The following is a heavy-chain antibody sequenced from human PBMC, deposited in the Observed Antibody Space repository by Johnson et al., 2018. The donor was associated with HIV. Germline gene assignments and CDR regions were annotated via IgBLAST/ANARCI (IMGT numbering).Heavy chain of an antibody. J-gene: IGHJ3*02. CDR2: LYSGGDK. CDR1: GFTVNTNY. Sequence: VQLVESGGGVVRPGGSLRLSCAASGFTVNTNYMIWVRQAPGKGLEWVSILYSGGDKYYADSVKGRLTISRDDSKNMLYLQTNSLRAEDTAVYYCARDPKGSSGWFGGAFDIWGQGTMVTVSS. D-gene: IGHD6-19*01. CDR3: ARDPKGSSGWFGGAFDI. V-gene: IGHV3-66*02.